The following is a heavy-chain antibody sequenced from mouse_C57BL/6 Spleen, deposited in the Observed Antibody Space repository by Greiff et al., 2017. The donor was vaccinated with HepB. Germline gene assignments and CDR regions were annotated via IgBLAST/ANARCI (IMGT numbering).Heavy chain of an antibody. D-gene: IGHD4-1*01. CDR3: VTSNSLAMDY. V-gene: IGHV10-1*01. CDR1: GFSFNTYA. J-gene: IGHJ4*01. CDR2: IRSKSNNYAT. Sequence: EVQLVESGGGLVQPKGSLKLSCAASGFSFNTYAMNWVRQAPGKGLEWVARIRSKSNNYATYYADSVKDRFTISRDDSESMLYLQMNNLKTEDTAMYYCVTSNSLAMDYWGQGTSVTVSS.